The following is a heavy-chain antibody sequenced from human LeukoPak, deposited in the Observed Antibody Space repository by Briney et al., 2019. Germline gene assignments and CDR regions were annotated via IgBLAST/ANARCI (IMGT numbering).Heavy chain of an antibody. Sequence: GGSLRLSCAASGFTFSSYSVNWVRQAPGKGLEWVSSISSSSSYIYYIDSVKGRFTISRDNAKNSLYLQMNSLRAEDTAVYYCARGAANSYYFDYWGQGTLVTVSS. J-gene: IGHJ4*02. V-gene: IGHV3-21*01. D-gene: IGHD2-15*01. CDR2: ISSSSSYI. CDR1: GFTFSSYS. CDR3: ARGAANSYYFDY.